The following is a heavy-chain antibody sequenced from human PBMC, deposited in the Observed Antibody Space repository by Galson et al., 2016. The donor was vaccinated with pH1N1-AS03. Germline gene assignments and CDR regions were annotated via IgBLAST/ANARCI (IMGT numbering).Heavy chain of an antibody. V-gene: IGHV3-53*05. Sequence: CAASGLTVNTNYMSWVRQAPGQGLEWVSVIHPGGDTYNADSVKGRFTISRDNFENMVYLQMNSLRPEDTAVYYCAGDEGFANGINVWGQGTTVTVSS. D-gene: IGHD3-3*01. CDR2: IHPGGDT. J-gene: IGHJ6*02. CDR3: AGDEGFANGINV. CDR1: GLTVNTNY.